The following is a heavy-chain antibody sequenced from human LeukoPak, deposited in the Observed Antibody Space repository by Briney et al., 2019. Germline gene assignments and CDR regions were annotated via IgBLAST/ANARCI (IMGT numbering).Heavy chain of an antibody. Sequence: AGSLSLSCAASGCTFSSYSMNWVRQAPGKGLEWVSSISSSSSYNYYADSVKGRFTISRDNAKNSLYLQMNSLRAEDTAVYYCARGVLRYCDWLSHYWGQGTLVTVSS. J-gene: IGHJ4*02. CDR2: ISSSSSYN. D-gene: IGHD3-9*01. CDR1: GCTFSSYS. CDR3: ARGVLRYCDWLSHY. V-gene: IGHV3-21*01.